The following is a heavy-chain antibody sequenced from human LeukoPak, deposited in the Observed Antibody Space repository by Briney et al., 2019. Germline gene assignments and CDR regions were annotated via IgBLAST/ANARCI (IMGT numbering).Heavy chain of an antibody. V-gene: IGHV3-23*01. CDR3: AKGYFYYGSGSYYQFDY. CDR1: GSTFSSYA. Sequence: GGSLRLSCAASGSTFSSYAMSWVRQAPGKGLEWVSAISGSGGSTYYADSVKGRFTISRDNSKNTLYLQMNSLRAEDTAVYYCAKGYFYYGSGSYYQFDYWGQGTLVTVSS. J-gene: IGHJ4*02. D-gene: IGHD3-10*01. CDR2: ISGSGGST.